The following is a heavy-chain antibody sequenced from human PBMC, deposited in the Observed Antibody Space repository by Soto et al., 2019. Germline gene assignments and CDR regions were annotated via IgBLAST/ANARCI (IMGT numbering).Heavy chain of an antibody. CDR2: IYYSGNT. V-gene: IGHV4-31*03. D-gene: IGHD4-17*01. J-gene: IGHJ5*02. Sequence: QVQLQESGPGLVKPSQSLSLTCTVSGDSISSAPYYWSWIRQHPGKGLEWIGYIYYSGNTHYNPSLMSRAAISVDTSKNQLSLKLNSVTAADTAVYYCAKSYGPTDTWFNPWGQGTLVTVSS. CDR3: AKSYGPTDTWFNP. CDR1: GDSISSAPYY.